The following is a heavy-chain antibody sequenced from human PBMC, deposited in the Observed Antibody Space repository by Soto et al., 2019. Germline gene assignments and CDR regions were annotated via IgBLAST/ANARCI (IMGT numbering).Heavy chain of an antibody. CDR3: ARLEGTECYSDAFDI. Sequence: SETLSLTCTVSGGSISSGGYYWSWIRQHPGKGLEWIGYIYYRGSTSYNPSLKSRVTISVDTSKNQFSLKLSSVTAADTAVYYCARLEGTECYSDAFDILGQGTIVTVSS. J-gene: IGHJ3*02. V-gene: IGHV4-31*03. CDR2: IYYRGST. D-gene: IGHD2-15*01. CDR1: GGSISSGGYY.